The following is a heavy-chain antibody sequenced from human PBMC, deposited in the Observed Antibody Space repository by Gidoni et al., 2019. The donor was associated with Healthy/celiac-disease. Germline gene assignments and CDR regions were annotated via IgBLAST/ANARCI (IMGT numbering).Heavy chain of an antibody. CDR1: GFTFSSYA. Sequence: EVQLLESGGGLVQPGGSLRLPCAASGFTFSSYAMSWVRQAPGKGLEWVSAISGSGGSTYYADSVKGRFTISRDNSKNTLYLQMNSLRAEDTAVYYCATVGDIVAVPAAMVDYWGQGTLVTVSS. D-gene: IGHD2-2*01. CDR3: ATVGDIVAVPAAMVDY. J-gene: IGHJ4*02. CDR2: ISGSGGST. V-gene: IGHV3-23*01.